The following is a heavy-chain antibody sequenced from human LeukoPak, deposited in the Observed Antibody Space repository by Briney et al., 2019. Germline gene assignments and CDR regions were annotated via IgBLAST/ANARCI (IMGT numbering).Heavy chain of an antibody. V-gene: IGHV3-43*02. CDR1: GFTFDEYA. D-gene: IGHD3-3*01. J-gene: IGHJ4*02. CDR3: AKDMGPLGTIWLDY. CDR2: ISGDGNKK. Sequence: PGGSLRLSCVASGFTFDEYAMHWVRQAPGNSLVWVSLISGDGNKKYYADSVKGRFTISRDNSKNSLYLQVNSLRTEDTALYYCAKDMGPLGTIWLDYWGQGTLVSVSS.